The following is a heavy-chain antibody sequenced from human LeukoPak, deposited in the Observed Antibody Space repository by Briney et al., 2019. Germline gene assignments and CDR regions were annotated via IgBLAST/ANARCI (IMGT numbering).Heavy chain of an antibody. Sequence: PSETLSLTCTVSGYSISSGYYWGWIRQPPGKGLEWIGSIYHSGSTYYNPSLKSRVTISVDTSKNQFSLKLRSVTAADTAVYYCARNPYDILTGFYKNPGGFDFWGQGTLVTVSS. D-gene: IGHD3-9*01. V-gene: IGHV4-38-2*02. J-gene: IGHJ4*02. CDR1: GYSISSGYY. CDR3: ARNPYDILTGFYKNPGGFDF. CDR2: IYHSGST.